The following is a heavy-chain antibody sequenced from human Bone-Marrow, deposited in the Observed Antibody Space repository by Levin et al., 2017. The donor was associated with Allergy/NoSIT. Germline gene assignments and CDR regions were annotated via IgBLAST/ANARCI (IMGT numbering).Heavy chain of an antibody. D-gene: IGHD2-21*02. CDR1: GFIFSFYW. V-gene: IGHV3-74*01. CDR3: ARGDCIPNDYYRYGMDV. Sequence: GESLKISCAASGFIFSFYWMHWVRQAPGKGLVWVSRVNSDGKSISDADSVKGRSTISRDNAKNTLYLQMNSLRAEDTAVYYCARGDCIPNDYYRYGMDVWGQGTTVTVSS. CDR2: VNSDGKSI. J-gene: IGHJ6*02.